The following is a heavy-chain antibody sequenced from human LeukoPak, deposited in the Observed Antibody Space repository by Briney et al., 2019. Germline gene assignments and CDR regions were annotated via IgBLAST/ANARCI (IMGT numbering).Heavy chain of an antibody. CDR2: IYKDGST. CDR1: GFTVSNNY. V-gene: IGHV3-53*01. Sequence: QAGGSLRLSCGVSGFTVSNNYMTWVRQAPGKGLEWVSVIYKDGSTFYADSVRGRFTISRDNSKDTVYLQMNSLRAEDTAVYYCAKDHYIAHAFDIWGQGTMVTVSS. CDR3: AKDHYIAHAFDI. J-gene: IGHJ3*02. D-gene: IGHD3-10*01.